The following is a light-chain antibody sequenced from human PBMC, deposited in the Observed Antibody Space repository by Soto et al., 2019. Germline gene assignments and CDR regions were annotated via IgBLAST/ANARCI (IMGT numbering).Light chain of an antibody. V-gene: IGKV1-9*01. Sequence: DIQWTQSPSFMSASVGDRVTITCRASQDISRYLAWYQQKPGQAPKLLIHVASTLQSGVPSRFSGSGSGTDFTLTISRLQPADFATYYCQLLNTYPLTFGGGTKMEIK. J-gene: IGKJ4*01. CDR2: VAS. CDR1: QDISRY. CDR3: QLLNTYPLT.